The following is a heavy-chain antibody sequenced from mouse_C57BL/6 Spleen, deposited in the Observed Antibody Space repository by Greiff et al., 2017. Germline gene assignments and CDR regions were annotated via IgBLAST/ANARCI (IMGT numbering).Heavy chain of an antibody. J-gene: IGHJ2*01. D-gene: IGHD1-1*01. CDR1: GYAFSSSW. CDR2: IYPGDGDT. CDR3: ATYWTVDY. V-gene: IGHV1-82*01. Sequence: QVQLQQSGPELVKPGASVKISCKASGYAFSSSWMNWVKQRPGKGLEWIGRIYPGDGDTNYNGKFKGKATLTANKSSSTAYMQLSSLTSEYSAVYFCATYWTVDYWGQGTTLTVSS.